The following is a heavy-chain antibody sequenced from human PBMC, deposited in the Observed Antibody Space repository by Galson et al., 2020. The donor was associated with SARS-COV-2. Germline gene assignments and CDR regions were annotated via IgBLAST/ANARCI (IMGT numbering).Heavy chain of an antibody. V-gene: IGHV4-38-2*02. J-gene: IGHJ5*02. CDR3: VRRGALGYWFDP. CDR2: ISDNGDT. Sequence: SETLSLTCTLTSYSITRGSYWGCIRQSPGKGLEWLWTISDNGDTHYNPSLRSRVALSLDTSKNQFFLSLTSVTAADTAVYYCVRRGALGYWFDPWGPGALVTVSA. CDR1: SYSITRGSY. D-gene: IGHD2-15*01.